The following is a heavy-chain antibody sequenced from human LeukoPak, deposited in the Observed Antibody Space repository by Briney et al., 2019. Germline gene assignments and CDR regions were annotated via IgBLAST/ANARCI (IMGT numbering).Heavy chain of an antibody. J-gene: IGHJ4*02. D-gene: IGHD3-16*02. CDR3: ARDRAVRYFDY. V-gene: IGHV3-33*01. Sequence: RTGRSLRLSCAASGFTFSNCGMHWVRQAPGKGLEWVAVIWYDGTKKYYADSVKGRLTISRDNSKNTLYLEMNSLRAEDTAVYYCARDRAVRYFDYWGQGTLVTVSS. CDR1: GFTFSNCG. CDR2: IWYDGTKK.